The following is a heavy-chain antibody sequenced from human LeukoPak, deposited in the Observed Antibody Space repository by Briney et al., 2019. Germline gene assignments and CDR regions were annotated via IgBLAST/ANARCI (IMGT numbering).Heavy chain of an antibody. CDR2: ISAYNSNT. CDR3: ARDHYDILTGYYSGAYYYMDV. J-gene: IGHJ6*03. V-gene: IGHV1-18*01. D-gene: IGHD3-9*01. CDR1: GYTFTRFG. Sequence: ASVKVSCKASGYTFTRFGISWVRQAPGQGLEWMGWISAYNSNTNYAQKFPGRVTVTTGTSTSTAYMELRSLRFDDTAVYYCARDHYDILTGYYSGAYYYMDVWGKGTTVTISS.